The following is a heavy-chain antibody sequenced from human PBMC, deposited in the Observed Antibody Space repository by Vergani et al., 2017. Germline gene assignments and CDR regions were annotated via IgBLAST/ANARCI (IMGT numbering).Heavy chain of an antibody. CDR3: AKEGGGYCSGGTCYPEY. V-gene: IGHV3-23*01. D-gene: IGHD2-15*01. CDR1: GFTFSTYA. J-gene: IGHJ4*02. CDR2: ISSDGGST. Sequence: EVQLLESGGGLVQPGGSLRLSCAASGFTFSTYAMTWVRQAPGKGLEWVSTISSDGGSTYYADSVKGRFTISRDNSKNTLYLQMKSLRPEDTAVYYCAKEGGGYCSGGTCYPEYWGQGTLVIVSS.